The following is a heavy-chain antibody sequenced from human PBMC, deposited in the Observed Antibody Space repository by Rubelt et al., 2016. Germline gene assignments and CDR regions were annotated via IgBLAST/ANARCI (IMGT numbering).Heavy chain of an antibody. CDR1: GMTFSSHG. CDR3: AREAVTTGY. D-gene: IGHD4-17*01. J-gene: IGHJ4*02. CDR2: IKQAGSEN. Sequence: VQLVESGGGVVQPGRTLRLSCEASGMTFSSHGFHWLRQAPGKGLEWVANIKQAGSENYYVDSVKGRFTISRDNAKNAVDLEMNSLRAEDTAVYYCAREAVTTGYWGQGTLVTVSS. V-gene: IGHV3-7*03.